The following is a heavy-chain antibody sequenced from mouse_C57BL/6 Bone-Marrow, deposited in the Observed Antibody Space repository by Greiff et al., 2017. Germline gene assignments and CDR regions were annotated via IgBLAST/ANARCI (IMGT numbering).Heavy chain of an antibody. CDR2: IDPSASYT. CDR3: ARKGDNAGYAMDY. D-gene: IGHD1-3*01. CDR1: GYTFTSYW. J-gene: IGHJ4*01. V-gene: IGHV1-69*01. Sequence: VQLQQPGAELVMPGASVKLSCKASGYTFTSYWMHWVKQRPGQGLEWIGEIDPSASYTNYNQQFKGKSTLTVDQSSSTAYMQLSRLTSEDSVVYYCARKGDNAGYAMDYRGQRTSVTVSS.